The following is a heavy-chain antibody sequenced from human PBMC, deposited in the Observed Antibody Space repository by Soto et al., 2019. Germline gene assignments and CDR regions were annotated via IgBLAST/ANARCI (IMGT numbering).Heavy chain of an antibody. V-gene: IGHV3-30*18. CDR2: ISYDGSNK. Sequence: QVQLVESGGGVVQHGTSLRLSCAASGFTFSSYGMHWVRQAPGKGLEWVTVISYDGSNKYYADSVKGRFTISRDNSKNTRDRQMNSLRAEDTAVYYCAKGKLQLVRDWGQGTLVTVSS. J-gene: IGHJ4*02. D-gene: IGHD6-13*01. CDR3: AKGKLQLVRD. CDR1: GFTFSSYG.